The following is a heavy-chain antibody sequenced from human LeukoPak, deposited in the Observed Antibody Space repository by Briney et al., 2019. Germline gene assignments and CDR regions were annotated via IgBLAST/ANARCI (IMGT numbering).Heavy chain of an antibody. CDR1: GGSFSDYY. J-gene: IGHJ4*02. V-gene: IGHV4-34*01. Sequence: SETLSLTCAVYGGSFSDYYWSWIRQPPGKGLEWIGEINHSGSTNYNASLKSRVTMSVDTSKNQFSVKLSSVTAADTAVYYCARDVRLVCSGGSCYFDYWGQGALVTVSS. CDR2: INHSGST. CDR3: ARDVRLVCSGGSCYFDY. D-gene: IGHD2-15*01.